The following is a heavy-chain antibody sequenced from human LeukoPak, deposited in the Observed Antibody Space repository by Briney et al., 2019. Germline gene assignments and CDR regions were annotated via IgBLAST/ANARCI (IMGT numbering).Heavy chain of an antibody. J-gene: IGHJ1*01. CDR3: AKDVVLVPAATPHAPAYFQH. CDR1: GISFSKYA. V-gene: IGHV3-23*01. CDR2: IPVSGGHT. D-gene: IGHD2-2*01. Sequence: PGGSLRLSCVASGISFSKYAMTWVRQAPGKGLEWVASIPVSGGHTQYADSVKGRFTVSRDNSKNTLYLQMNSLRAEDTAVYYCAKDVVLVPAATPHAPAYFQHWGQGTLVTVSS.